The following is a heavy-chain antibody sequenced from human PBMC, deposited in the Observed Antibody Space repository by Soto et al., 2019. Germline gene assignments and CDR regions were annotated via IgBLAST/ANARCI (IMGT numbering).Heavy chain of an antibody. V-gene: IGHV1-18*04. J-gene: IGHJ6*02. CDR2: ISAYNGNT. Sequence: QVQLVQSGAEVKKPGASVKVSCKASGYTFTSYGISWVRQAPGQGLEWMGWISAYNGNTNYAQKLQGRVTMTTDTSTSTAYMELRSLRSDDTAVYYCARDDTAMPKYYYYGMDVWGQGTTVTVSS. CDR1: GYTFTSYG. D-gene: IGHD5-18*01. CDR3: ARDDTAMPKYYYYGMDV.